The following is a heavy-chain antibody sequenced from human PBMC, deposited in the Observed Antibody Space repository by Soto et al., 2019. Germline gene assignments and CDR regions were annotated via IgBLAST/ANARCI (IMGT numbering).Heavy chain of an antibody. J-gene: IGHJ4*02. CDR1: GFTFSDYY. CDR2: IDSGGGTI. Sequence: QVQLVESGGGLVKPGGSLRLSCAASGFTFSDYYMSWIRQAPGKGLEWVSYIDSGGGTIHYADSVKGRFTISRDNAKNSLYLQMNSLSAEDTAVYYCARSTLRYYSDTSGYHFDHWGQGTLVTVSS. D-gene: IGHD3-22*01. V-gene: IGHV3-11*01. CDR3: ARSTLRYYSDTSGYHFDH.